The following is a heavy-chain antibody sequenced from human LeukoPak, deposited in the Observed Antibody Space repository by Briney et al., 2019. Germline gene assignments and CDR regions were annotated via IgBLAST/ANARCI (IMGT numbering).Heavy chain of an antibody. Sequence: GGSLRLSCEGSGFPFASYVMSWVRLAPGKGLEWIAYINHDAEMIFYPDFVKGRFTISRDNAKKSLYLQMNALRYEDTAIYYCARDHDWAFDLWGQGTLVTVSS. D-gene: IGHD3-9*01. CDR1: GFPFASYV. V-gene: IGHV3-48*02. CDR3: ARDHDWAFDL. CDR2: INHDAEMI. J-gene: IGHJ4*02.